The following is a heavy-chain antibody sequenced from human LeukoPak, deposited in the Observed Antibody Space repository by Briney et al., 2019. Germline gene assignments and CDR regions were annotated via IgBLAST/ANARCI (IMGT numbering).Heavy chain of an antibody. Sequence: SETLSLTCAVYGGSFSGYYWSWIRQPPGKGLEWIGEINHSGSTNYNPSLKGRVTISVDTSKNQFSLKLSSVTAADTAVYYCARGMTTVTTVGSDWYFDLWGRGTLVTVSS. D-gene: IGHD4-17*01. CDR3: ARGMTTVTTVGSDWYFDL. CDR2: INHSGST. CDR1: GGSFSGYY. J-gene: IGHJ2*01. V-gene: IGHV4-34*01.